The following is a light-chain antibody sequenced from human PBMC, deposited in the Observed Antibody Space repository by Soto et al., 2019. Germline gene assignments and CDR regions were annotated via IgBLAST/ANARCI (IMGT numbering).Light chain of an antibody. Sequence: QSVLTQPPSPSGTPVQRVTISCSGSSSNIGTNTVIWYQQLPGAAPKLLIYSDNQRPSGVPDRFSGSKSGTSASLAISGLQSEDEADYYCAAWDVSLVVFGGGTQLTVL. CDR1: SSNIGTNT. CDR3: AAWDVSLVV. CDR2: SDN. V-gene: IGLV1-44*01. J-gene: IGLJ2*01.